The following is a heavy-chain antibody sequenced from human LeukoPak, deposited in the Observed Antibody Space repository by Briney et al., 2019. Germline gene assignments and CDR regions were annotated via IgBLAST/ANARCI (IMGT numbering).Heavy chain of an antibody. V-gene: IGHV3-21*01. CDR1: GFTFSSYS. CDR2: ISSSSSYS. D-gene: IGHD2-2*01. Sequence: IPGGSLRLSCAASGFTFSSYSMNWVRQAPGKGLEWVSSISSSSSYSYHADSVKGRFTISRDNAENSLHLQLNSLRAEDTAVYYCARALGDQPNYSYGLDVWGQGTTVTVS. CDR3: ARALGDQPNYSYGLDV. J-gene: IGHJ6*02.